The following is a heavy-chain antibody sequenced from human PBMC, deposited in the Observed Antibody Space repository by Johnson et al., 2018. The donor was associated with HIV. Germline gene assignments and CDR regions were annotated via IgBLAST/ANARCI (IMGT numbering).Heavy chain of an antibody. D-gene: IGHD2-8*01. CDR2: ITGSGGRT. CDR1: GFIFNSYA. CDR3: ARDRGYCTNGVCYYDAFDI. V-gene: IGHV3-23*04. J-gene: IGHJ3*02. Sequence: VQLVESGGGVVRPGGSLRLSCAASGFIFNSYAMNWVRQTPGKGLEWVSGITGSGGRTYYADFVKGRFTISRDNSKNTLYLQMSSLRAEDTAVYYCARDRGYCTNGVCYYDAFDIWGQGTMVTVSA.